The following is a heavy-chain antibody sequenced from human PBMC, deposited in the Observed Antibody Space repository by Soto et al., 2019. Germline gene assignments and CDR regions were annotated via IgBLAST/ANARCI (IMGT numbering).Heavy chain of an antibody. CDR1: GSTFSSYG. V-gene: IGHV3-23*01. CDR2: SSATGAGT. Sequence: SGSTFSSYGMTWVRQAPGKGLEWVSFSSATGAGTYYADSVKGRFTISRDNSKNTLYLQMTSLRADDTAVYYCAKDRRAGGNYGFYSDFWGQGALVTVSS. CDR3: AKDRRAGGNYGFYSDF. J-gene: IGHJ4*02. D-gene: IGHD1-7*01.